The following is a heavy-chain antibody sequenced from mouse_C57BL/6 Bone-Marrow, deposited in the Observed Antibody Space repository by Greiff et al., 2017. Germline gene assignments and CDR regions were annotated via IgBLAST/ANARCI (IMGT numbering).Heavy chain of an antibody. V-gene: IGHV1-69*01. Sequence: QVQLQQPGAELVMPGASVKLSCKASGYTFTSYWMHWVKQRPGQGLEWIGEIDPSDSYTNYNQKFKGKSTLTVDKSSSTAYMQLSSLTSEDSAVYYCARSLYYYDSSWYFDVWGTGTTVTVSS. CDR2: IDPSDSYT. D-gene: IGHD1-1*01. CDR1: GYTFTSYW. CDR3: ARSLYYYDSSWYFDV. J-gene: IGHJ1*03.